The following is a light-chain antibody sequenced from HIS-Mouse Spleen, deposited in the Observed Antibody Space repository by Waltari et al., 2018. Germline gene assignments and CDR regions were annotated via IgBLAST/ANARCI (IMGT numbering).Light chain of an antibody. CDR2: EGS. V-gene: IGLV2-23*03. CDR3: CSYAGSSTFGV. CDR1: SSDVGSYNL. J-gene: IGLJ3*02. Sequence: GQSITISCTGTSSDVGSYNLVSWYQQHPGKAPKHMIYEGSKRPSGVSNRFSGSKSGNTASLTISGLQAEDEADYYCCSYAGSSTFGVFGGGTKLTVL.